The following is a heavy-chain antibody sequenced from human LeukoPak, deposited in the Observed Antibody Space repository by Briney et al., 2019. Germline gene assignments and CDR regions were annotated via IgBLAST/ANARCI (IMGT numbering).Heavy chain of an antibody. CDR1: GGSFSSNNYY. J-gene: IGHJ6*02. V-gene: IGHV4-39*07. CDR2: ISYRGST. D-gene: IGHD6-13*01. CDR3: ARGTAAADNYYYGMDV. Sequence: SETLSLTCTISGGSFSSNNYYWAWIRQPPGKGLEWIGTISYRGSTTYNPSLKSRVTISVDTSKNQFSLKLSSVTAADTAVYYCARGTAAADNYYYGMDVWGQGTTVTVSS.